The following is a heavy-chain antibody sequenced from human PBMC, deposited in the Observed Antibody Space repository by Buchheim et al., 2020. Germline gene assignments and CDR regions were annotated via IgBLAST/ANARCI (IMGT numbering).Heavy chain of an antibody. D-gene: IGHD5-18*01. J-gene: IGHJ4*02. CDR3: AKTDTAMEFDY. V-gene: IGHV3-30*18. CDR1: GFTFSSYG. CDR2: ISYDGSNK. Sequence: QVQLVESGGGVVQPGRSLRLSCAASGFTFSSYGIHWVLQAPGKGLEWVAVISYDGSNKYYADSVKGRFTISRDNSKNTLYLQMNSLRAEDTAVYYCAKTDTAMEFDYWGQGTL.